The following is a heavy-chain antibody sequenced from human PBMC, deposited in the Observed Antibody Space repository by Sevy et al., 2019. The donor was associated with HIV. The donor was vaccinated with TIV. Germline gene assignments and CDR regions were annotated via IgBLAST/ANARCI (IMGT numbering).Heavy chain of an antibody. V-gene: IGHV1-2*02. CDR1: GYTFSGHY. D-gene: IGHD7-27*01. J-gene: IGHJ4*02. CDR2: LHPASGGT. Sequence: ASVKVSCKASGYTFSGHYFHWIRQAPGQGLEWMGWLHPASGGTHYAQKFQGRVTMTGDTSISTGYMELTSLTSDDTAVYFCARDNNWGPDYWGQGTLVTVSS. CDR3: ARDNNWGPDY.